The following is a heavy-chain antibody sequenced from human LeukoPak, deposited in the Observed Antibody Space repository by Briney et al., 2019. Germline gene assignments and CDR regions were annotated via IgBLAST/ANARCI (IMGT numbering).Heavy chain of an antibody. V-gene: IGHV1-2*02. Sequence: GASVKVSCKASGYTFTGYYMHWVRQAPGQGLEWMGWINPNNGGTNYAQKFQGRVTMTRDTSISTAYMELSRLRSDDTAVYYCARTLVDYDFWSGLYYYYYMDVWGKGTTVTVSS. CDR1: GYTFTGYY. CDR3: ARTLVDYDFWSGLYYYYYMDV. J-gene: IGHJ6*03. CDR2: INPNNGGT. D-gene: IGHD3-3*01.